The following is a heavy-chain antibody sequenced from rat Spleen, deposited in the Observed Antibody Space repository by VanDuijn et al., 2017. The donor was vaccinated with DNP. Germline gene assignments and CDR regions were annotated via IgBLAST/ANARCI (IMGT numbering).Heavy chain of an antibody. D-gene: IGHD1-2*01. CDR1: GFTFSDYY. Sequence: EVQLVESGGGLVQPGRSLKLSCAASGFTFSDYYLAWVRQAPKKGLEWVASIGYVGSGIYYGDSVGGRFTVSRDDAKSTLHLQMNRLRCEDKATYSWTAGGAAAYWGQGVMVTVSS. CDR2: IGYVGSGI. V-gene: IGHV5-22*01. J-gene: IGHJ2*01. CDR3: TAGGAAAY.